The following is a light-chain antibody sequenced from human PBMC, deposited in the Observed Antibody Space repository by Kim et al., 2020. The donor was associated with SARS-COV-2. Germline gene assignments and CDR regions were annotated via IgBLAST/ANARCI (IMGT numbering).Light chain of an antibody. V-gene: IGKV3-20*01. CDR2: GAS. J-gene: IGKJ4*01. CDR3: QQYGNPVT. Sequence: PGERATLSCRASQSVRSCYLAWYQQKPGQAPRLLIYGASASASGIPTRFSGIGSGTDFTLTISRLEAEDFAVYYCQQYGNPVTFGGGTKVDIK. CDR1: QSVRSCY.